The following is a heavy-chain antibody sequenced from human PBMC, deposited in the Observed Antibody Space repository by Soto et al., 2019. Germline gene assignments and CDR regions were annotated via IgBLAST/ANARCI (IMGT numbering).Heavy chain of an antibody. CDR2: IYPGDSDT. CDR1: GYSFTSYW. Sequence: EVQLVQSGAEVKKPGESLKISCKGSGYSFTSYWIGWARQMPGKGLEWMGIIYPGDSDTRYSPSFQGQVTISADKAISTAYRQGSSLKASATAMYYCARTAAAGKYYYGMDVWGQGTTVTVSS. J-gene: IGHJ6*02. D-gene: IGHD6-13*01. CDR3: ARTAAAGKYYYGMDV. V-gene: IGHV5-51*01.